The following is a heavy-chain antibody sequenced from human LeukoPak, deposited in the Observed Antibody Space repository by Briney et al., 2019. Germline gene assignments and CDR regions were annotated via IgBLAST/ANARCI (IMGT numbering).Heavy chain of an antibody. V-gene: IGHV3-7*01. Sequence: GGSLRLSCAASGFTFNNYWMTWVRQAPGKGLEWVANIKQDGSEKYYVDSVKGRFTISRGNAKNSLYLQMNSLRAEDTAVYYCARLTGYYDSSGYSDWGQGTLVTVSS. D-gene: IGHD3-22*01. CDR1: GFTFNNYW. CDR3: ARLTGYYDSSGYSD. J-gene: IGHJ4*02. CDR2: IKQDGSEK.